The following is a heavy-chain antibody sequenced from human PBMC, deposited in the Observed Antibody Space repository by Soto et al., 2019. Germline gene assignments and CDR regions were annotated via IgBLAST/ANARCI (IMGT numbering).Heavy chain of an antibody. CDR1: GFSLSTSGVG. CDR2: IYWNDDK. V-gene: IGHV2-5*01. CDR3: APAVGGGNSAYFQS. J-gene: IGHJ1*01. D-gene: IGHD3-16*01. Sequence: QITLKESGPTLVKPTQTLTLTCTFSGFSLSTSGVGVGWIRQPPGKALEWLAVIYWNDDKRYSPSLESRLTITKDTSKNQVVLTMTNMDPVATATYYCAPAVGGGNSAYFQSWGQGTLVTVSS.